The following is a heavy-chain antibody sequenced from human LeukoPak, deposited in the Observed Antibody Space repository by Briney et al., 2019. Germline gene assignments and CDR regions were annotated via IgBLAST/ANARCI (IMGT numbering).Heavy chain of an antibody. CDR2: ISTYIGNT. J-gene: IGHJ6*04. CDR3: AIDLRCSSGWSASGMDV. Sequence: ASVKVSCKASGYTFTRHVISWVRQAPGQGLEGMGWISTYIGNTKYAQKLQGRVSMTTDTSTNTAYMDLRSLRSDDTAVYYCAIDLRCSSGWSASGMDVWGKGTTVTISS. CDR1: GYTFTRHV. D-gene: IGHD6-19*01. V-gene: IGHV1-18*01.